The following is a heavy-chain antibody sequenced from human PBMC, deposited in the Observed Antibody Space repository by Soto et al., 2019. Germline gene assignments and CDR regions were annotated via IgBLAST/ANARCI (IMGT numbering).Heavy chain of an antibody. CDR2: IYYSWST. J-gene: IGHJ5*02. D-gene: IGHD3-10*01. V-gene: IGHV4-31*03. Sequence: QVQLQESGPGLVKPSQTLSLTCTVSGGSISSGGYYWSWIRQHPGKGLEWIGYIYYSWSTYYNPSLKSRVTLSVDTSKNQFSLKLSSVTAADTAVYYCARVRKTGANNWFDPWGQGTLVTVSS. CDR3: ARVRKTGANNWFDP. CDR1: GGSISSGGYY.